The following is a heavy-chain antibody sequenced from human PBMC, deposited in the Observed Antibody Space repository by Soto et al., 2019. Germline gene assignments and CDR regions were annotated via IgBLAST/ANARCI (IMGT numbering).Heavy chain of an antibody. CDR2: MNPNSGNT. CDR1: GYTFTSYD. J-gene: IGHJ4*02. Sequence: QVQLVQSGAEVKKPGASVRVSCKASGYTFTSYDINWVRQATGQGLEWMGWMNPNSGNTGYAQKFQGRVTMTSNTTISPAYRELRRLRSEDTAVYYCARDGTMRGDDYWGQGALVTVSS. V-gene: IGHV1-8*01. D-gene: IGHD2-2*01. CDR3: ARDGTMRGDDY.